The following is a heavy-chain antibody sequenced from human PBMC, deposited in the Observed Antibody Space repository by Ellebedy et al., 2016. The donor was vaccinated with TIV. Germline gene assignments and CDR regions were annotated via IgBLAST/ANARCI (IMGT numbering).Heavy chain of an antibody. CDR1: GFTFSNAW. J-gene: IGHJ4*02. D-gene: IGHD5-12*01. V-gene: IGHV3-15*01. Sequence: GESLKISCAASGFTFSNAWMSWVRQAPGKGLEWVGRIKSKTDGGTTDYAAPVKGRFTISRDDSKNTLYLQMNSLRAEDTAVYYCAKARGYDLWGYYFDYWGQGTLVTVSS. CDR2: IKSKTDGGTT. CDR3: AKARGYDLWGYYFDY.